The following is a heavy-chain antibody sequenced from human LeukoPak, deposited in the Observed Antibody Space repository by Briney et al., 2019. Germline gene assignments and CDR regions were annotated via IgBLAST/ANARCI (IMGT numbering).Heavy chain of an antibody. D-gene: IGHD2-21*02. CDR2: IYITGST. CDR1: GGSITSYY. CDR3: ARGNCGGDCSKGWFDP. J-gene: IGHJ5*02. V-gene: IGHV4-4*07. Sequence: SETLSLTCTVSGGSITSYYWSWIRQSAGKGLEWIGRIYITGSTTYNPSLKSRVTISVDTSKNQFSLKLSSVTAADTAVYYCARGNCGGDCSKGWFDPWGQGTLVTVSS.